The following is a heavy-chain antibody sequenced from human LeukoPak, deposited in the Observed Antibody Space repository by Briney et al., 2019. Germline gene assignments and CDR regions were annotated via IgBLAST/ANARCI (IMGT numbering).Heavy chain of an antibody. Sequence: GGSLRLSCAASGFTFSSYGMHWVRQAPGKGLEWVAFIRYDGSNKYYADPVKGRFTISRDNSKNTLYLQMNSLRAEDTAVYYCAKATYCGGDCYSDKYFQHWGQGTLVTVSS. CDR1: GFTFSSYG. V-gene: IGHV3-30*02. CDR2: IRYDGSNK. CDR3: AKATYCGGDCYSDKYFQH. D-gene: IGHD2-21*01. J-gene: IGHJ1*01.